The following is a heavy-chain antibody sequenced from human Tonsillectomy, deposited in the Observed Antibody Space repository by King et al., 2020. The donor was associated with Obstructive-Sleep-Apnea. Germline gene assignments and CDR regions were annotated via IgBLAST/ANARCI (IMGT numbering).Heavy chain of an antibody. Sequence: VQLQESGPGLVKPSETLSLTCTVSGGSISSYHWSWIRQPPGKGLEWIGYIDYDGSTSYNPSLKSRVTILVDTSKSQFSLRLSSVTAADTAVYYCARVGVDYDILTGHNRHRDWFGPWGQGTLVTVSS. D-gene: IGHD3-9*01. CDR3: ARVGVDYDILTGHNRHRDWFGP. V-gene: IGHV4-59*01. CDR1: GGSISSYH. CDR2: IDYDGST. J-gene: IGHJ5*02.